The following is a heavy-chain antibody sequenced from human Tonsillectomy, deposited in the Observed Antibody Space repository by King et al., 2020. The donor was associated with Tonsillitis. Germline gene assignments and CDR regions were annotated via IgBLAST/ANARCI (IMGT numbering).Heavy chain of an antibody. CDR1: GFSLSTSGMR. CDR2: IDWDDDK. D-gene: IGHD6-19*01. J-gene: IGHJ4*02. V-gene: IGHV2-70*04. CDR3: ARTSVAGLYYFDY. Sequence: TLKESGPALVKPTQTLTLTCTFSGFSLSTSGMRVSWIRQPPGKALEWLARIDWDDDKFYSTSLETRLTISKDTSKNQVVLSMTNMDPVDTATYYCARTSVAGLYYFDYWGQGTLVTVSS.